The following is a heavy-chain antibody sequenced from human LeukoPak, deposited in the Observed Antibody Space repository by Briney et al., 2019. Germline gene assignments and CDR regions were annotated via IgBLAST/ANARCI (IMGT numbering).Heavy chain of an antibody. CDR3: ARDLRTRSVLMTGLPDY. CDR2: ISAYNGNT. CDR1: GYTFTSYG. J-gene: IGHJ4*02. Sequence: GASVKVSCKASGYTFTSYGISWVRQAPGQGLEWMGWISAYNGNTNYAQKLQGRVTMTTGTSTSTAYMELRSLRSDDTAVYYCARDLRTRSVLMTGLPDYWGQGTLVTVSS. D-gene: IGHD1-14*01. V-gene: IGHV1-18*01.